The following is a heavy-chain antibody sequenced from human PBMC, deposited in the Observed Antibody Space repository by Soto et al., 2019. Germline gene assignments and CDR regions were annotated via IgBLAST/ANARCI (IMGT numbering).Heavy chain of an antibody. CDR2: ISAYNSNT. CDR3: ARGSSGCDHFDY. J-gene: IGHJ4*02. D-gene: IGHD6-19*01. Sequence: ASVKVSCEASGYTFASSGISWVRHAPGQGLEWIGWISAYNSNTNYAQKLQGRVTMATDTSTSTAYMELRSLRSDDTAVYYCARGSSGCDHFDYWGQGTLVTGSS. V-gene: IGHV1-18*01. CDR1: GYTFASSG.